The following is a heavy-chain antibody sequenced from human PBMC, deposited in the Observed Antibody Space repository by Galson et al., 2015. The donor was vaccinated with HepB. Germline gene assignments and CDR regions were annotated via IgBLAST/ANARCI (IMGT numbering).Heavy chain of an antibody. J-gene: IGHJ1*01. CDR3: ARDRRSGPSYEYFQH. CDR1: GYTFTSYH. CDR2: INPSGGST. Sequence: SVKVSCKASGYTFTSYHMHWVRQAPGQGLEWMGIINPSGGSTSYAQKFQGRVTMTRDTSTSTVYMELSSLRSEDTAVYYCARDRRSGPSYEYFQHWGQGTLVTVSS. D-gene: IGHD6-19*01. V-gene: IGHV1-46*01.